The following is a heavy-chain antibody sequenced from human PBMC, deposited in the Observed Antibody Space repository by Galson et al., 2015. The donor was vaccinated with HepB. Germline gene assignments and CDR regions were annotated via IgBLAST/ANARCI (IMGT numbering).Heavy chain of an antibody. CDR1: GYTFTRYY. Sequence: SVKVSCKASGYTFTRYYMHWVRQAPGQGLEWMGMINPSDGSTSYVQKFQGRVTMTRDTSTSTVYMELSGLRSEDTAVYYCATVDYDVLTGTVNNDAFDIWGQGTMVTVSS. CDR3: ATVDYDVLTGTVNNDAFDI. CDR2: INPSDGST. J-gene: IGHJ3*02. V-gene: IGHV1-46*03. D-gene: IGHD3-9*01.